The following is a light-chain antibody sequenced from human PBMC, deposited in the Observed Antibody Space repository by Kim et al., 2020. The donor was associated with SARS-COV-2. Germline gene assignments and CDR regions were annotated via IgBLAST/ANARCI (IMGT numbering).Light chain of an antibody. J-gene: IGKJ2*01. Sequence: EIVLTQSPGTLSLSPGERATLSCRASQSVSSSYLAWYQQKPGQAPRLLIYGASSRATGIPDRVSGSGSGTDFTLTISRLEPEDFAVYYCQQYGSSRSYTFGQGTKLEI. CDR3: QQYGSSRSYT. V-gene: IGKV3-20*01. CDR1: QSVSSSY. CDR2: GAS.